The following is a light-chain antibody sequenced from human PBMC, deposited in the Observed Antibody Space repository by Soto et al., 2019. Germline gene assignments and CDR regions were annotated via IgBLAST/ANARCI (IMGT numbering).Light chain of an antibody. Sequence: IQMTQSPSSLSASVGDRVTITCRATQSIIRYLNWDQQKTGKAPKLLSYAASSLQSGVPSRVSGRGSVTEFTLTISSLQTEDFATYNCEHSYSTPRTFGQGTKL. CDR2: AAS. V-gene: IGKV1-39*01. J-gene: IGKJ1*01. CDR3: EHSYSTPRT. CDR1: QSIIRY.